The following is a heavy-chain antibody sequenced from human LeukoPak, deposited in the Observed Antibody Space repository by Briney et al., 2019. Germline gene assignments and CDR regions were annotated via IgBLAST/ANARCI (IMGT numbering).Heavy chain of an antibody. V-gene: IGHV1-46*01. CDR2: FNPSGGST. D-gene: IGHD1-26*01. J-gene: IGHJ5*02. CDR1: GYTFTSYY. CDR3: ARDKGATTPRDNWFDP. Sequence: PRASVRVSCKASGYTFTSYYMYWVRQAPGQGLEWMGIFNPSGGSTSYAQKFQGRVTMTRDTSTSTVYMELSSLRSEDTAVYYCARDKGATTPRDNWFDPWGQGTLVTVSS.